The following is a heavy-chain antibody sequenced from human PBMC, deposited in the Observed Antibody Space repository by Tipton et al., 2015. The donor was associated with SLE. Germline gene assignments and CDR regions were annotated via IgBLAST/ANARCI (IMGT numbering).Heavy chain of an antibody. D-gene: IGHD3-10*01. CDR2: IYTSGST. J-gene: IGHJ3*02. CDR3: ARDPFDYYGSGTAFDI. V-gene: IGHV4-61*02. CDR1: GGSISSRSYY. Sequence: TLSLTCTVSGGSISSRSYYWSWIRQPAGKGLEWVGRIYTSGSTNYNPSLKSRATMSVDTSKNQFSLKLSSVTAADAAVYYCARDPFDYYGSGTAFDIWGQGTMVTVSS.